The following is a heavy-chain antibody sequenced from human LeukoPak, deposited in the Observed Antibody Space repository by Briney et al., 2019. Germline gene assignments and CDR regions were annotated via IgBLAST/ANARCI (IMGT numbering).Heavy chain of an antibody. Sequence: GASVKVSCKASGYTFTRYYLYWLRQAPGQGLEWMGTINPNGNSPKYVQKFQGRVTMNKDRSTNTNYVEMTSLRSYDTAVYYCARDSDILNGYYISAYWGQGTLVTVSS. CDR2: INPNGNSP. CDR1: GYTFTRYY. CDR3: ARDSDILNGYYISAY. V-gene: IGHV1-46*01. D-gene: IGHD3-9*01. J-gene: IGHJ4*02.